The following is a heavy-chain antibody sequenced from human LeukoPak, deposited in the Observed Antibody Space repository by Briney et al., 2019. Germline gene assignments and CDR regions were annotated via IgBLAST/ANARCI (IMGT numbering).Heavy chain of an antibody. CDR1: GYSFTSYW. D-gene: IGHD2/OR15-2a*01. Sequence: GESLKISCKGSGYSFTSYWIGWVRQMPGKGLEWMGIIYPGDSDTRYSPSFQGQVTTSADKSISTAYLQWSSLKASDTAMYYCARLSKLSAMRFYDAFDIWGQGTMVTVSS. CDR3: ARLSKLSAMRFYDAFDI. CDR2: IYPGDSDT. J-gene: IGHJ3*02. V-gene: IGHV5-51*01.